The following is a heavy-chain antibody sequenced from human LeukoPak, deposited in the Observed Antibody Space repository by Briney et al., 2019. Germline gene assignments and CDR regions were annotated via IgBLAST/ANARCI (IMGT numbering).Heavy chain of an antibody. CDR3: ARVSLPMSASGLPEVGLDY. CDR2: INPNSGGT. V-gene: IGHV1-2*02. CDR1: GYTFSGYY. J-gene: IGHJ4*02. D-gene: IGHD3-16*02. Sequence: GASVKVSCKASGYTFSGYYVHWVRQAPGQGLEWMGWINPNSGGTNYAQKFQGRVTMTRDTSISTAYMELSRLRSDDTAVYYCARVSLPMSASGLPEVGLDYWGQGTLVTVSS.